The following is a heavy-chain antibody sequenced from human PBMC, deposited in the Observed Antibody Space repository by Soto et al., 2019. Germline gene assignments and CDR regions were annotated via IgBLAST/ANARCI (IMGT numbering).Heavy chain of an antibody. V-gene: IGHV3-9*01. CDR2: ISWNSGSI. J-gene: IGHJ4*02. Sequence: GWSLRLSCAASGFTFDDYAMHLVRQAPGKGLEWVSCISWNSGSIGYADSVKGRFTISRDNAKNSLYLQMNSLRAEDTALYYCAKDRWAYSSSWDYFDYWGKGTLVTVSS. CDR3: AKDRWAYSSSWDYFDY. D-gene: IGHD6-13*01. CDR1: GFTFDDYA.